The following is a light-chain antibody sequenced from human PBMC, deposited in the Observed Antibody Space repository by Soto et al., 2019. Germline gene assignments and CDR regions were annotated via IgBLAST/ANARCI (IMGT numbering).Light chain of an antibody. J-gene: IGKJ1*01. Sequence: EVVLTQSPDTLSLSPGQRATLSCRASQSVRSDYFAWYQQKPGQAPRLLIYGASNRATGIPDRFSGSRSGPDFTLTISSLQPEDFATYYCQQSYSSPPTFGQGTKVDIK. CDR3: QQSYSSPPT. V-gene: IGKV3-20*01. CDR1: QSVRSDY. CDR2: GAS.